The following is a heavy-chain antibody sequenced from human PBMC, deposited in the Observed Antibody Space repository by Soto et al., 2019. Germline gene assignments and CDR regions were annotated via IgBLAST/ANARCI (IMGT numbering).Heavy chain of an antibody. CDR1: GFTFSSYA. Sequence: PGGSLRLSCAASGFTFSSYAMSWVRQAPGKGLEWVASIRCSGGSTYYAYSVKGRFTMSRDNANNAPYLQMNSLRAEDTAVYYCANQAGYYYDSSGHYRFHXWGQVTLVTVSX. CDR2: IRCSGGST. J-gene: IGHJ5*02. CDR3: ANQAGYYYDSSGHYRFHX. V-gene: IGHV3-23*01. D-gene: IGHD3-22*01.